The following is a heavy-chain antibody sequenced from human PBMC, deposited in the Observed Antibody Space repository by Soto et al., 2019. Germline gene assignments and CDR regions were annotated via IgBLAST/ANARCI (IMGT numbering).Heavy chain of an antibody. CDR1: GYTFTSYG. Sequence: ASVKVSCKASGYTFTSYGISWVRQAPGQGLEWMGWISAYNGNTNYAQKVQGRVTMTTDTSTTTAYMELRSLRSDDTAVYYCARDTPRHCSSNSCPAHHYYGMDVWGQGTTVTVSS. D-gene: IGHD2-2*01. J-gene: IGHJ6*02. CDR3: ARDTPRHCSSNSCPAHHYYGMDV. V-gene: IGHV1-18*04. CDR2: ISAYNGNT.